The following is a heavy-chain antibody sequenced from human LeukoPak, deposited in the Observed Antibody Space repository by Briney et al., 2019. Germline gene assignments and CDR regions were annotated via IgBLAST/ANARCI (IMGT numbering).Heavy chain of an antibody. Sequence: GGSLRLSCTASGFSFSSYAMSWVRQAPGKGLEWVSAISGDSGGTYYADSVKGRFTISRDNSKSTLYLQMNSLGAEDTAVYYCAKGSAAARPYYFDSWGQGTLVTVSS. CDR3: AKGSAAARPYYFDS. CDR2: ISGDSGGT. J-gene: IGHJ4*02. CDR1: GFSFSSYA. D-gene: IGHD6-25*01. V-gene: IGHV3-23*01.